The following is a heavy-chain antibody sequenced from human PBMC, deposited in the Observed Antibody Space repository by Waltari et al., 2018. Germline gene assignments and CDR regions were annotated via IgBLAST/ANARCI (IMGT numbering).Heavy chain of an antibody. V-gene: IGHV3-7*04. CDR2: IKQDGSEK. J-gene: IGHJ4*02. CDR1: GFTFSSYW. D-gene: IGHD2-2*01. Sequence: EVQLVESGGGLVQPGGSLRLSCAASGFTFSSYWMSWVRQAPGKGLGWVANIKQDGSEKYYVDSVKGRFTISRDNAKNSLYLQMNSLRAEDTAVYYCARVSHKLCHDYWGQGTLVTVSS. CDR3: ARVSHKLCHDY.